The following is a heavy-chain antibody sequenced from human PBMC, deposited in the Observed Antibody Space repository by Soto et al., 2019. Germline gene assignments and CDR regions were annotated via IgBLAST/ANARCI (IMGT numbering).Heavy chain of an antibody. V-gene: IGHV3-30*18. CDR2: ISYDGTKK. D-gene: IGHD1-26*01. CDR1: GFSFISYD. CDR3: AKGSYSGVYSDFDY. Sequence: WGSLRLSCAASGFSFISYDIYFCRHAPGKGLEWVAAISYDGTKKYYADSVKGRFTLSRDNSKNTLYLQMNSLRAGDTAVYYCAKGSYSGVYSDFDYWGQGALVTVSS. J-gene: IGHJ4*02.